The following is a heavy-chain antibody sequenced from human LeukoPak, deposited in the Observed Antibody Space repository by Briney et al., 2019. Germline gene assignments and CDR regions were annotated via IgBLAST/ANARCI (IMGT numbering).Heavy chain of an antibody. Sequence: SETLSLTCTVSGGSISSYYWSCIRQPPGKGLECIGYIYYSGSTSYSPSLKSRVTISVDTSKNQFSLKLSSVAAADTAVYYCARRLYGGNFDNWGQGTLVTVSS. J-gene: IGHJ4*02. D-gene: IGHD4-23*01. CDR1: GGSISSYY. V-gene: IGHV4-59*01. CDR2: IYYSGST. CDR3: ARRLYGGNFDN.